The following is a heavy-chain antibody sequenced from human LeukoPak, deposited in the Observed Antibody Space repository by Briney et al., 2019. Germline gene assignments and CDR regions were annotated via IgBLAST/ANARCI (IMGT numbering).Heavy chain of an antibody. J-gene: IGHJ3*02. Sequence: SETLSLTCTVSGGSITSSSFYWAWIRQPPGGGLEWIGTTYYSGSTYYNPSLMSRLTIPVDTSKNQFSLKLSPVTAADTAVYYCARQVGYGDYFDAFDIWGQGRMVTVSS. CDR2: TYYSGST. CDR3: ARQVGYGDYFDAFDI. CDR1: GGSITSSSFY. D-gene: IGHD4-17*01. V-gene: IGHV4-39*01.